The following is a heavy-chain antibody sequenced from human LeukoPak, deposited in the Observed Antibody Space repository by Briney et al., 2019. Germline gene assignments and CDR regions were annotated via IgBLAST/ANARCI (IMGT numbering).Heavy chain of an antibody. Sequence: SETLSLTCTVSGGSISSGSYYWSWIRQPAGKGLEWIGRIYTSGSTNYNPSLKSRVTISVDTSKNQFSLKLSSVTAADTAVYYCARVFAARGLGTIFGWFDPWGQGTLVTVSS. CDR2: IYTSGST. CDR1: GGSISSGSYY. D-gene: IGHD3-3*01. CDR3: ARVFAARGLGTIFGWFDP. J-gene: IGHJ5*02. V-gene: IGHV4-61*02.